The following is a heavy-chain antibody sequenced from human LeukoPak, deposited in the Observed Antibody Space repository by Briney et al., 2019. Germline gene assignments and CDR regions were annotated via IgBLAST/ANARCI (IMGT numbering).Heavy chain of an antibody. V-gene: IGHV3-21*01. J-gene: IGHJ6*04. Sequence: GGSLRLSCAASGFTFSSYSMNCVRQAPGKGLEWVSSISSSISYIYYADSLKGQFTISRDNAKNSLYLQMNSLRAEDTAVYYCARDLMVRGVISHSRGMDVWGKGTTVTVSS. D-gene: IGHD3-10*01. CDR1: GFTFSSYS. CDR2: ISSSISYI. CDR3: ARDLMVRGVISHSRGMDV.